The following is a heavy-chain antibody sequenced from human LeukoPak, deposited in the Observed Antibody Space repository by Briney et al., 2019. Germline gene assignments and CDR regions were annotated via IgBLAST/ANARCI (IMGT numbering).Heavy chain of an antibody. CDR1: GYTFTTYD. CDR3: ARGPFGNCGGGPCHFRDIDNWYDP. CDR2: MNPKSGDA. D-gene: IGHD2-21*01. Sequence: ASVTVSCKASGYTFTTYDINWVRQAAGQGVEWMGWMNPKSGDAGYADKFQGRVAITRDTSINTAYLELSALTSDDTAVYYCARGPFGNCGGGPCHFRDIDNWYDPWGQGTLVTVSS. V-gene: IGHV1-8*03. J-gene: IGHJ5*02.